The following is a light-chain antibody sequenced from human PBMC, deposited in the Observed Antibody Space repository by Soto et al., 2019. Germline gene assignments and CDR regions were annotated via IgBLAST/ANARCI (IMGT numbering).Light chain of an antibody. CDR2: AAS. V-gene: IGKV1-39*01. Sequence: DIQMTQSPSSPSASVGDRVTITCRASQTISSYLNWYQQKPGKAPKLLIYAASRLQSGVPSRFSGSGSGTDFTLTISSLQPEDFATYFCQQSSSTPRTFGQGTKVDIK. CDR1: QTISSY. J-gene: IGKJ1*01. CDR3: QQSSSTPRT.